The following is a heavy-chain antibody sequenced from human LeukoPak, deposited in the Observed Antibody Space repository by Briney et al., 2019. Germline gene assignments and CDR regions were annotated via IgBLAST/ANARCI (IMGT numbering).Heavy chain of an antibody. J-gene: IGHJ2*01. V-gene: IGHV4-59*01. Sequence: SETLSLTCTVSGGSISSYYWSWIRQPPGKGLEWIGYIYYSGSTNYNPSLKSRVTISIDTSNNQFSLKLSSVTAADTAVYYCARVEGEYYYDSSGYYLPNWYFDLWGRGTLVTVSS. CDR2: IYYSGST. CDR3: ARVEGEYYYDSSGYYLPNWYFDL. CDR1: GGSISSYY. D-gene: IGHD3-22*01.